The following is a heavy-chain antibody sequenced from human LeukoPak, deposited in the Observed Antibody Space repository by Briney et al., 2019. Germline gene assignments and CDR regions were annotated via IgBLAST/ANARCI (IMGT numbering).Heavy chain of an antibody. CDR3: ARDRSDYGKNYLDS. CDR1: GFILCNYG. CDR2: ISRRGDST. J-gene: IGHJ4*02. Sequence: PGGSLRLSCTVSGFILCNYGMHWVRPDPGRGREYVSAISRRGDSTYYAKSVKGRFATSRYNSKSTLYLQMNSLSIEDTAVYYCARDRSDYGKNYLDSWGQGTLVAVSS. D-gene: IGHD4-17*01. V-gene: IGHV3-64*01.